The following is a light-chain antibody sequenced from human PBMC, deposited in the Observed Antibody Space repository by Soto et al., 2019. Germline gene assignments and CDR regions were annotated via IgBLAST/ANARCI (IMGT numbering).Light chain of an antibody. CDR3: QHYGNSPT. CDR1: QSVSSGY. J-gene: IGKJ1*01. V-gene: IGKV3-20*01. Sequence: EIVLTQSPGTLSLSPGDGATLSCRASQSVSSGYLAWYQQKPGQAPRLLIYGASRRATGIPDRFSGSGSGTAFTLSISRLEPEDFAVYWCQHYGNSPTFGQGTKVQI. CDR2: GAS.